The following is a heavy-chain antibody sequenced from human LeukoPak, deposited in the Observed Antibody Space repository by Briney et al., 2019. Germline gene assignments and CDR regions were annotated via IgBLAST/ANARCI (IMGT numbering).Heavy chain of an antibody. CDR1: GGSISSYY. CDR3: ARGLYSSSWYGVDY. D-gene: IGHD6-13*01. V-gene: IGHV4-59*01. CDR2: IYYSGST. Sequence: NPSETLSLTCTVPGGSISSYYWSWIRQPPGKGLEWIGYIYYSGSTNYNPSLKSRVTISVDTSKNQFSLKLSSVTAADTAVYYCARGLYSSSWYGVDYWGQGTLVTVSS. J-gene: IGHJ4*02.